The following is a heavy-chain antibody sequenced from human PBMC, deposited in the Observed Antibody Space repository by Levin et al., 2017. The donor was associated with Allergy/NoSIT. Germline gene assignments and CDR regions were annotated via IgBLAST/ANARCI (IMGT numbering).Heavy chain of an antibody. J-gene: IGHJ3*01. Sequence: GGSLRLSCVASGFTFSDYGMHWVRQAPGKGLEGVSVISNDGRHKYYADSVKGRFTISRDNSKNTLFLQMNSLRAEDTAVYYCPSDAFDVWGQGTMVTVSS. V-gene: IGHV3-30*03. CDR2: ISNDGRHK. CDR1: GFTFSDYG. CDR3: PSDAFDV.